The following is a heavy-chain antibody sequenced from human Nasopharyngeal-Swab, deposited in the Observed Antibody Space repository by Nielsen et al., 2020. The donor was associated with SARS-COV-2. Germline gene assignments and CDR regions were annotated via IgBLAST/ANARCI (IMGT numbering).Heavy chain of an antibody. CDR2: ITSSSSHI. CDR3: ASHYDILTGHSPYDY. CDR1: GFTFSSYT. D-gene: IGHD3-9*01. Sequence: GESLKISCAASGFTFSSYTMNWVRQAPGEGLEWVSSITSSSSHIYYADSVKGRFTISRDNAKNSLYLQMNSLRAEDTAVYYCASHYDILTGHSPYDYWGQGTLVTVSS. V-gene: IGHV3-21*04. J-gene: IGHJ4*02.